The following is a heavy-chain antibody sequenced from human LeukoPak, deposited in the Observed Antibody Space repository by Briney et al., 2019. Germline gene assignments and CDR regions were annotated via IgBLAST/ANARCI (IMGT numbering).Heavy chain of an antibody. J-gene: IGHJ4*02. CDR3: VRDIVGATGFDY. CDR1: GFTFSSYW. CDR2: INSDGSST. V-gene: IGHV3-74*01. D-gene: IGHD1-26*01. Sequence: VQPGGSLRLSCAASGFTFSSYWMHWVRQAPGKGLVWVSRINSDGSSTRFADSVKGRFTIARDNAKNTLYLQMNSLRAEDTAVYYCVRDIVGATGFDYWGQGTLVTVSS.